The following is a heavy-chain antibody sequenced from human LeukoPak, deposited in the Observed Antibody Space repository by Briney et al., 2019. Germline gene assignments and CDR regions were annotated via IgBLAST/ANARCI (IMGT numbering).Heavy chain of an antibody. CDR3: ATHSYYYGSGSYPHYLDY. Sequence: GGSLRLSCAASGFTFSSYSMNWVRQAPGKGLEWVSGINWNGETTGYVDSVKGRFTISRDNAKNSLYLQMSSLRAEDTALYYCATHSYYYGSGSYPHYLDYWGQGTLVTVSS. V-gene: IGHV3-20*04. CDR1: GFTFSSYS. J-gene: IGHJ4*02. CDR2: INWNGETT. D-gene: IGHD3-10*01.